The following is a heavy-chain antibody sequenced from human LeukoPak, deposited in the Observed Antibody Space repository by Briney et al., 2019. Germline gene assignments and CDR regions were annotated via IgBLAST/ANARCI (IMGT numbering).Heavy chain of an antibody. V-gene: IGHV1-46*01. D-gene: IGHD3-9*01. CDR1: GYTFTSYY. CDR3: ARGGYYDILTGYPKYYFDY. Sequence: ASVKVSCKASGYTFTSYYMHWVRQAPGQGLEWMGIINPSGGSTSYAQKFQGRVTMTRDTSTSTVYMELSSLRSEDTAVYYCARGGYYDILTGYPKYYFDYWGQGTLVTVSS. CDR2: INPSGGST. J-gene: IGHJ4*02.